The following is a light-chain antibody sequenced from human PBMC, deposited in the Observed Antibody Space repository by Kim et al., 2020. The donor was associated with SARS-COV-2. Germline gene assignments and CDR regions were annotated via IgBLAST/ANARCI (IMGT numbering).Light chain of an antibody. Sequence: FPPGERATLPCGARQSVSDSHVACYQQQPGQPPRLLIYGVSSRATGIPDRFSGSASGTDFPLTTSRLDPEFFAVYYCQHYDKSSYTFGQGTKLEI. J-gene: IGKJ2*01. CDR1: QSVSDSH. CDR2: GVS. V-gene: IGKV3-20*01. CDR3: QHYDKSSYT.